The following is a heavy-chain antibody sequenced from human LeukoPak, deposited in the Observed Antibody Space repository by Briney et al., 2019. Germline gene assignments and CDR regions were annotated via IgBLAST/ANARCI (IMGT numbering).Heavy chain of an antibody. D-gene: IGHD6-19*01. V-gene: IGHV3-21*01. J-gene: IGHJ4*02. CDR2: ISSSSSYI. CDR3: ARGGENSGFDY. Sequence: GGSLRLSCAASGFIFSSYSMNWVRQAPGKGLEWVSSISSSSSYIYYADSVKGRFTISRDNAKNSLYLQMNSLRAEDTALYYCARGGENSGFDYWGQGTLVIVSS. CDR1: GFIFSSYS.